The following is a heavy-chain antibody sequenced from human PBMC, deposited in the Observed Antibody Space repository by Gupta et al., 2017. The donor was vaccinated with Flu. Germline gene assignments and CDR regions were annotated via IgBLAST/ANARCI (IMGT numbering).Heavy chain of an antibody. CDR2: ISASGSRT. CDR3: AKTRVAGAISYYYGLDV. V-gene: IGHV3-23*01. J-gene: IGHJ6*02. CDR1: A. Sequence: AMSWVRQVPGKGLEWISGISASGSRTYYADSVKGRFTISRDTSKNTLYLQLNSLRADDTAIYYCAKTRVAGAISYYYGLDVWGHGTTVTVS. D-gene: IGHD1-26*01.